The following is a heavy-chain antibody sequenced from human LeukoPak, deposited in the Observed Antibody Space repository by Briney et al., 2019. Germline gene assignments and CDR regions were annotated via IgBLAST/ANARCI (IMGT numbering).Heavy chain of an antibody. D-gene: IGHD2-2*01. J-gene: IGHJ4*02. Sequence: SETLSLTCTVSGGSISSYYWSWIRQPAGKGLEWIGRIYTSGSTNYNPSLKSRVTMSVDTSKNQFSLKLSSVTAADTAVYYCAAQTRGYCSSTSCYVFDYWGQGTLVTVSS. CDR3: AAQTRGYCSSTSCYVFDY. CDR2: IYTSGST. V-gene: IGHV4-4*07. CDR1: GGSISSYY.